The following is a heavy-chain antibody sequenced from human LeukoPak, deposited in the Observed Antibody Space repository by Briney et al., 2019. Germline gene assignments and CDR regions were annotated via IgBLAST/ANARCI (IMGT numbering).Heavy chain of an antibody. J-gene: IGHJ3*02. V-gene: IGHV3-30*04. CDR1: GFTFSSYA. Sequence: GGSLRLSCAASGFTFSSYAMHWVRQAPGKGVEWVAVISYDGSNKYYADSVRGRFTISRDNSKNTLYLQMNSLRAEDTAVYYCARHYYGSGSGGAFDIWGQGTMVTVSS. D-gene: IGHD3-10*01. CDR3: ARHYYGSGSGGAFDI. CDR2: ISYDGSNK.